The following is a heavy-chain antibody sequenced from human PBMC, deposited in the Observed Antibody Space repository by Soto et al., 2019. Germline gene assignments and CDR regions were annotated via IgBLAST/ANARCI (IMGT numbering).Heavy chain of an antibody. V-gene: IGHV4-61*08. Sequence: SETLCLPCTVSGGSVSSGGYYWSWIRQPPGKGLEWIGYIYYSGSTNYNPSLKSRVTISVDTSKNQFSLKLSSVTAADTAVYYCARGTWYDSSGYSDYWGQGTLVTVSS. CDR1: GGSVSSGGYY. CDR2: IYYSGST. D-gene: IGHD3-22*01. CDR3: ARGTWYDSSGYSDY. J-gene: IGHJ4*02.